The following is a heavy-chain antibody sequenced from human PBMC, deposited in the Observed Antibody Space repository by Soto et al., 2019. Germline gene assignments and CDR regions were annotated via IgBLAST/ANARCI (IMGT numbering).Heavy chain of an antibody. V-gene: IGHV1-18*04. Sequence: ASVKVSCKASGYTFTSYGISWVRQAPGQGLEWMGWISAYNGNTNYAQKLQGRVTMTTDTSTSTAYMELRSLRSDDTAVYYCARDWVGYCTNGVCTKFDYWGQGTLVTVSS. CDR1: GYTFTSYG. CDR3: ARDWVGYCTNGVCTKFDY. J-gene: IGHJ4*02. D-gene: IGHD2-8*01. CDR2: ISAYNGNT.